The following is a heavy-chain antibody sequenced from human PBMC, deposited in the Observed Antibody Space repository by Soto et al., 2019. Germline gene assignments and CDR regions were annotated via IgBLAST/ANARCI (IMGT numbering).Heavy chain of an antibody. CDR1: GGTFSSYA. D-gene: IGHD3-3*01. CDR2: IIPIFGTA. J-gene: IGHJ6*02. V-gene: IGHV1-69*13. Sequence: GASVKVSCKASGGTFSSYAISWVRQAPGQGLEWMGGIIPIFGTANFAQKFQGRVTITADESTSTAYMELSSLRSEDTAVYYCARVSFLRARVNYYYYGMDVWGQGTTVTVSS. CDR3: ARVSFLRARVNYYYYGMDV.